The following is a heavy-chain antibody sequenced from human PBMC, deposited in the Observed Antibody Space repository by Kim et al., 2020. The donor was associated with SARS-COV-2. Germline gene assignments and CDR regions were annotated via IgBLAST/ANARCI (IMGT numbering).Heavy chain of an antibody. CDR2: ISGSGSTT. J-gene: IGHJ5*02. CDR3: AKDRDYYGSGRENWFDP. D-gene: IGHD3-10*01. V-gene: IGHV3-23*01. CDR1: GFTFSSFA. Sequence: GGSLRLSCAASGFTFSSFAMNWVRQAPGKGLEWVSSISGSGSTTYYADSVKGRFTISRDNPKNTLYLQMNSLRAEDAAVYYCAKDRDYYGSGRENWFDP.